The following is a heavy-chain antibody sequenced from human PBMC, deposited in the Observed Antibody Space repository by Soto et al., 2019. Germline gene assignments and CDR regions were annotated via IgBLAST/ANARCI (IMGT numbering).Heavy chain of an antibody. CDR1: CGSFSGYY. J-gene: IGHJ6*02. D-gene: IGHD3-3*01. CDR2: INHSGST. V-gene: IGHV4-34*01. Sequence: PSETLSLTCAVYCGSFSGYYRSWIRQPPGKGLEWIGEINHSGSTNYNPSLKSRVTISVDTSKNQFSLKLSSVTAADTAVYYCARAYYDFWSGYWLDYYYYGMDVWGQGTTVTVSS. CDR3: ARAYYDFWSGYWLDYYYYGMDV.